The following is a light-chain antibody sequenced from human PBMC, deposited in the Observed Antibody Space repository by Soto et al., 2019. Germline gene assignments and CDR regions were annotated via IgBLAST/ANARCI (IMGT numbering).Light chain of an antibody. CDR2: DVS. J-gene: IGLJ1*01. Sequence: QSVLTQPASVSGSPGQSITISCTGTSSDVGGYNYVSWYQQHPGKAPKLMIYDVSNRPSGVSNRFSGSKSGNTASLTISGFQSEDEADYYCSSYTSSSTHYVFATGTKFTGL. CDR3: SSYTSSSTHYV. CDR1: SSDVGGYNY. V-gene: IGLV2-14*01.